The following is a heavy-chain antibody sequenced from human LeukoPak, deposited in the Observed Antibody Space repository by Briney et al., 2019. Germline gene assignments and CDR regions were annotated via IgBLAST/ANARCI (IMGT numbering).Heavy chain of an antibody. Sequence: SQTLSLTCTVSGGSISSGDYYWSWIHQPPGKGLEWIGYIYYSGSTYYNPSLKSRVTISVDTSKNQFSLKLSSVTAADTAVYYCARAPPGRTGVDYWGQGTLVTVSS. V-gene: IGHV4-30-4*08. D-gene: IGHD1-14*01. CDR2: IYYSGST. CDR3: ARAPPGRTGVDY. CDR1: GGSISSGDYY. J-gene: IGHJ4*02.